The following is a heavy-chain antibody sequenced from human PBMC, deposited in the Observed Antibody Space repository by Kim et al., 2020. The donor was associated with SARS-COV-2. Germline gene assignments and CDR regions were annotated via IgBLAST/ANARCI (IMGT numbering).Heavy chain of an antibody. J-gene: IGHJ6*02. D-gene: IGHD3-16*01. CDR2: IKQDGSEK. Sequence: GGSLRLSCAASGFTFSSYWMSWVRQAPGKGLEWVANIKQDGSEKYYVDSVKGRFTISRDNAKNSLYLQMNSLRAEDTAVYYCARDKYAAAGGIYYYYYGMDVWGQGTTVTVSS. V-gene: IGHV3-7*01. CDR1: GFTFSSYW. CDR3: ARDKYAAAGGIYYYYYGMDV.